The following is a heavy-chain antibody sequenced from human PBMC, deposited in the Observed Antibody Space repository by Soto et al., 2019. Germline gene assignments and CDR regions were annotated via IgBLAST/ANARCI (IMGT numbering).Heavy chain of an antibody. Sequence: GGSLRLSCAASGFTFSSYSMNWVRQAPGKGLEWVSSISSSSSYIYYADSVTGRFTISRDNAKNSMYLQMNSLRAEDTAVYYWARGYEDYYDSSGYDALYYFDYWGQGTLVTVSS. CDR2: ISSSSSYI. CDR1: GFTFSSYS. V-gene: IGHV3-21*01. D-gene: IGHD3-22*01. J-gene: IGHJ4*02. CDR3: ARGYEDYYDSSGYDALYYFDY.